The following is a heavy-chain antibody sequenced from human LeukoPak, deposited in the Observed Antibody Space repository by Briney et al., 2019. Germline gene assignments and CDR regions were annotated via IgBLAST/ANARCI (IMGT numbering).Heavy chain of an antibody. Sequence: GGSLRLSCAASGFTFSSYSMNWVRQAPGKGLEWASSISSSSSYIYYADSVKGRFTISRDNVKNSLYLQMNSLRAEDTAVYYCARDRLLYGMDVRGQGTTVTVSS. D-gene: IGHD3-10*01. J-gene: IGHJ6*02. V-gene: IGHV3-21*01. CDR2: ISSSSSYI. CDR3: ARDRLLYGMDV. CDR1: GFTFSSYS.